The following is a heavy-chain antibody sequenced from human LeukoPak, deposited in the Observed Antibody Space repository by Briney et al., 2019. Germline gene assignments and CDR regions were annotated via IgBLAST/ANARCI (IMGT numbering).Heavy chain of an antibody. Sequence: GGSLRLSCAASGFTFSFYEMNWVRQAPGKGLEWISYISSGGTVIFYADSVMGRFTISRDDAKNLLFLQMDSLRADGTAVYYCARDPSTESNDYYFDSWGQGTLVTVSS. CDR2: ISSGGTVI. CDR1: GFTFSFYE. J-gene: IGHJ4*02. V-gene: IGHV3-48*03. D-gene: IGHD3-3*01. CDR3: ARDPSTESNDYYFDS.